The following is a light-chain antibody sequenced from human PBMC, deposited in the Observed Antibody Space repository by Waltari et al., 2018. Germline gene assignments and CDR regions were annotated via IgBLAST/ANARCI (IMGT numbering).Light chain of an antibody. CDR2: GNN. J-gene: IGLJ2*01. V-gene: IGLV3-19*01. Sequence: SSGLTHDPAVSVALGRTVRITCQGDSLRTYYASWYQQKPGHAPVLVISGNNKWPSGIPNRFSASSSGSTASLTITGAQAEDEADYYCNSRDSSGNHLLFGGGTKLTVL. CDR3: NSRDSSGNHLL. CDR1: SLRTYY.